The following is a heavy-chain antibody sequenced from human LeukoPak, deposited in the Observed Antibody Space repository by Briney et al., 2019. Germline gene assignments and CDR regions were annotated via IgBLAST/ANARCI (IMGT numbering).Heavy chain of an antibody. D-gene: IGHD6-13*01. CDR2: IDPGDSEI. Sequence: GESLKISCQGLGYSFSMYWIGWVRHMPGKGLEWMGVIDPGDSEITCSPSFQGHVTISVDKSVNTAYLQWSTLKASDTALYYCARHRAVGGGHSTTWYTDYWGQGTLVSVSS. CDR1: GYSFSMYW. V-gene: IGHV5-51*01. J-gene: IGHJ4*02. CDR3: ARHRAVGGGHSTTWYTDY.